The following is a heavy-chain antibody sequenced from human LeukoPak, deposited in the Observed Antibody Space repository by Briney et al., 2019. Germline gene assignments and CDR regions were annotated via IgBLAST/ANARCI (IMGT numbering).Heavy chain of an antibody. CDR3: ARGGDYYDSSGYLGIDY. V-gene: IGHV4-39*01. Sequence: SVTLSLTCTVSGGSISSSSYYWGWIRQPPGKGLEWIGSIYYSGSTYYNPSLKSRVTISVDTSKSQFSLKLSSVTAADTAVYYCARGGDYYDSSGYLGIDYWGQGTLVTVSS. CDR2: IYYSGST. CDR1: GGSISSSSYY. D-gene: IGHD3-22*01. J-gene: IGHJ4*02.